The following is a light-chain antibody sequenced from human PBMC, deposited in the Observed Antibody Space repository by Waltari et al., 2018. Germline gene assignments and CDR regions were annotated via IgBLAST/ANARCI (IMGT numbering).Light chain of an antibody. J-gene: IGKJ4*01. CDR1: QSISNW. V-gene: IGKV1-5*03. Sequence: DIQMTQSPSTLSASVGDRVTITCRASQSISNWLAWYQQKPGKAPKLLIYKASTLESGVPSSFSGSVSGTEFTLTISSLQPDDFATYYCQQYNSYSLLTFGGGTKVEIK. CDR3: QQYNSYSLLT. CDR2: KAS.